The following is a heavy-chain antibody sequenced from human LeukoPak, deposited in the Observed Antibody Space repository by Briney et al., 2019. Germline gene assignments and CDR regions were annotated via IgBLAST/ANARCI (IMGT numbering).Heavy chain of an antibody. V-gene: IGHV3-33*08. J-gene: IGHJ4*02. CDR2: IWFDESSQ. Sequence: GGSLRLSCAASEFSLSNSGMHWVRQAPGRGPEYVAGIWFDESSQRYADSVEGRFTIPRDNSRNTVFLQMRSVRVEDTAVYFCARAGRGRDTSHYYFDSWGRGTQVSVSS. D-gene: IGHD3-10*01. CDR1: EFSLSNSG. CDR3: ARAGRGRDTSHYYFDS.